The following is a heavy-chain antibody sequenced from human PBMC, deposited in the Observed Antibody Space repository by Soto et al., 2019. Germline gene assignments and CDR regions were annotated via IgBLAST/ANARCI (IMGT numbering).Heavy chain of an antibody. Sequence: QVQLQESGPGLVKPSETLSLTCTVSGGSISSYYWSWIRQPPGKGLEWIGYIYYSGSTNYNPSLKTRVTIAVDTSKNHSALKLSSVTAADTAVYYCARRYSSSFDYWGQGTLVTVSS. CDR2: IYYSGST. CDR3: ARRYSSSFDY. J-gene: IGHJ4*02. V-gene: IGHV4-59*08. D-gene: IGHD6-13*01. CDR1: GGSISSYY.